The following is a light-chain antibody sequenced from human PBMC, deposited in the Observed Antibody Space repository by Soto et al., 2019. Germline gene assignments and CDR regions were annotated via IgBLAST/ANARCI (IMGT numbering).Light chain of an antibody. V-gene: IGKV3-20*01. CDR2: AAS. Sequence: EIVLTQSPGTLSLSPGDSATLSCRTSQSVSTSYLAWYQQKRGQAPRLLIYAASSRATGIPDRFRGSGSGADFTLTISRLEPENSAVYYCQQHGSPPHRFTFGQGTNLEI. J-gene: IGKJ2*01. CDR1: QSVSTSY. CDR3: QQHGSPPHRFT.